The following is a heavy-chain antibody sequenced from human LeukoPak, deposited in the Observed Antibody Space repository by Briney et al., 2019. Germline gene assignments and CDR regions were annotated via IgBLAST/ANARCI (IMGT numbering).Heavy chain of an antibody. V-gene: IGHV3-33*06. CDR2: VWYDGSKK. CDR1: GFTFSFYG. CDR3: AKIGVSSPIDY. Sequence: GGSLRLSCAASGFTFSFYGMHWVRQAPGKGLEWVAVVWYDGSKKYYTDSVRGRFTISKDNSKNTLYLQMNSLRAEDTAVYYCAKIGVSSPIDYWGQGTLVTVSS. D-gene: IGHD1-26*01. J-gene: IGHJ4*02.